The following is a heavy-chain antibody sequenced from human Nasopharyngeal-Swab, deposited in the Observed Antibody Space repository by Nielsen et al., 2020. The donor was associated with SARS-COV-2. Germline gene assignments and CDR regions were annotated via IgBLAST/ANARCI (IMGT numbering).Heavy chain of an antibody. V-gene: IGHV3-74*01. CDR1: GFTFSSYL. J-gene: IGHJ3*02. D-gene: IGHD3-10*01. Sequence: GEALTISCAASGFTFSSYLMHWVRQAPGKGLVWVSRINSDGSSTSYADSVKGRFTISRDNAKNTLYLQMNSLRAEATAVYYCARDRDYYGSGGRMGPYDAFDIWGQGTMVTVSS. CDR3: ARDRDYYGSGGRMGPYDAFDI. CDR2: INSDGSST.